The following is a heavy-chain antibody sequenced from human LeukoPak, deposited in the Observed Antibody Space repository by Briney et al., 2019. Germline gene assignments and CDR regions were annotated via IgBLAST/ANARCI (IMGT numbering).Heavy chain of an antibody. CDR3: ATSLPRTWELRHNDFDY. D-gene: IGHD1-26*01. CDR1: GGSISSSSYY. V-gene: IGHV4-39*01. CDR2: IYYSGST. J-gene: IGHJ4*02. Sequence: SETLSLTCTVSGGSISSSSYYWGWIRQPPGKGLEWIGSIYYSGSTYYNPSLKSRVTISVDTSKNQFSLKLSSVTAADTAVYYCATSLPRTWELRHNDFDYWGQGTLVTVSS.